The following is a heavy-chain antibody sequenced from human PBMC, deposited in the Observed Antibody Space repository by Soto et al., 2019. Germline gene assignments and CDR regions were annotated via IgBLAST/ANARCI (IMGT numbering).Heavy chain of an antibody. CDR2: IYYTGTT. CDR1: GGSISGHY. CDR3: ASSIAVAQLLDY. V-gene: IGHV4-59*11. D-gene: IGHD6-19*01. Sequence: SETLSLTCTVSGGSISGHYWSWIRQPPGKGLEWIGYIYYTGTTNYSPSLKSRVTISVDTSKNQFSLRLSSATVADTAVYYWASSIAVAQLLDYWGQGALVTFSA. J-gene: IGHJ4*02.